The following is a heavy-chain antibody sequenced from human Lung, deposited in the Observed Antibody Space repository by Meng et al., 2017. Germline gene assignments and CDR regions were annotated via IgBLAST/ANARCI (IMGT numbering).Heavy chain of an antibody. J-gene: IGHJ4*02. CDR3: ARDEDISAAGKLFGDY. D-gene: IGHD6-13*01. Sequence: GQLVQSGPAVKKPGAPVKLSCKSSGYTFAAYCIHWLRQAPGQGLEWMGRIDPNNDHTQYAQNFQGRVTMTSDTSISTVYMELNGLRSDDTAVYYCARDEDISAAGKLFGDYWGQGTLVTVSS. CDR1: GYTFAAYC. V-gene: IGHV1-2*06. CDR2: IDPNNDHT.